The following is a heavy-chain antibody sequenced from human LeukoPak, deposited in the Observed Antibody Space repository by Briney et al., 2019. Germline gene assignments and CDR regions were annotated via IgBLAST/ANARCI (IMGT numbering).Heavy chain of an antibody. CDR3: ARERSSGGNSC. CDR2: ISSSSSYI. V-gene: IGHV3-21*01. D-gene: IGHD4-23*01. J-gene: IGHJ4*02. Sequence: GGSLRLSCAASGFSFSSFSMNWARQAPGKGLEWVSSISSSSSYIYYADSVKGRFTISRDNAKNSLYLQMNSLRAEDTAVYYCARERSSGGNSCWGQGTLVTVSS. CDR1: GFSFSSFS.